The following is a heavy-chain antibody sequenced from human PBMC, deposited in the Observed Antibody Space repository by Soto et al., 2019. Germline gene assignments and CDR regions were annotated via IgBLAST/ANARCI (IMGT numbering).Heavy chain of an antibody. CDR2: IYSDGST. Sequence: EVQLVETGGGLIQPGGSLRLSCAASGFTVSSNYMSWVRQAPGKGLEWVSVIYSDGSTYYADSEKGRFTISRDNSKNTLYLQMNSLRAEDTAVYYCASYKPDDYWGQGTLVTVSS. CDR3: ASYKPDDY. V-gene: IGHV3-53*02. J-gene: IGHJ4*02. CDR1: GFTVSSNY. D-gene: IGHD1-1*01.